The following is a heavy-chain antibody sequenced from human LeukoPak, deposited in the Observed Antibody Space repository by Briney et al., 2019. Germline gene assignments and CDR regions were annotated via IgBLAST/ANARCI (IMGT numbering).Heavy chain of an antibody. Sequence: GASVKVSCKASGYTFTSYGISWVRQAPGKGLEWMAWINTNTGNPTYAQGFTGRFVFSLDTSVSTAYLQISSLKAEDTAVYYCARDRGRLTVKGTYYYYYYMDVWGKGTTVTVSS. J-gene: IGHJ6*03. CDR2: INTNTGNP. D-gene: IGHD4-17*01. CDR1: GYTFTSYG. V-gene: IGHV7-4-1*02. CDR3: ARDRGRLTVKGTYYYYYYMDV.